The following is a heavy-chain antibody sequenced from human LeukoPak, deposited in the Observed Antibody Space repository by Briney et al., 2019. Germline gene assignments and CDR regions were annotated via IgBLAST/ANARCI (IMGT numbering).Heavy chain of an antibody. V-gene: IGHV3-23*01. Sequence: PGGSLRLSCAASGFTFSSYALSWVRQAPGKGLEWVSTISGSGSSTYYADSVKGRFTISRDNSKNTLYLQMNSLKTEDTAVYYCATFWATTVVSGDSWGQGTLVTVSS. CDR3: ATFWATTVVSGDS. CDR2: ISGSGSST. CDR1: GFTFSSYA. D-gene: IGHD4-23*01. J-gene: IGHJ4*02.